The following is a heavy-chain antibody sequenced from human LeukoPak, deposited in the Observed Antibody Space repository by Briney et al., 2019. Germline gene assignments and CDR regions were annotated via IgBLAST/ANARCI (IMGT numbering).Heavy chain of an antibody. CDR1: GGSISSTGYY. CDR2: IYHSGST. Sequence: PSETLSLTCTVSGGSISSTGYYWGWIRQSPGKGLEWIGTIYHSGSTYYNPSLKSRVTISVDTSKNQFSLKLSSVTAADTAVYYCTRHQWWLAPRNFDYWGQGTLVTVSS. J-gene: IGHJ4*02. V-gene: IGHV4-39*01. D-gene: IGHD2-8*01. CDR3: TRHQWWLAPRNFDY.